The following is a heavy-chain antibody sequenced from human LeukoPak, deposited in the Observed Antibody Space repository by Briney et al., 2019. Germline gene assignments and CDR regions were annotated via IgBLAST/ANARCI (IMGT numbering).Heavy chain of an antibody. CDR3: ARNSYYGSGRGDY. CDR2: INHSGST. V-gene: IGHV4-34*01. Sequence: PSETLSLTCAVYGGSFSGYYWSWIRQPPGKGLEWIGEINHSGSTNYNPSLKSRVTISVDTSKNQFSLKLSSVTAADTAVYYCARNSYYGSGRGDYWGQGTLVTVSS. J-gene: IGHJ4*02. D-gene: IGHD3-10*01. CDR1: GGSFSGYY.